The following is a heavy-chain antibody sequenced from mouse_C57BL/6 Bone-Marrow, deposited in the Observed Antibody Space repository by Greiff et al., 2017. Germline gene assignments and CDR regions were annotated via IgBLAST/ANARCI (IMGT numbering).Heavy chain of an antibody. V-gene: IGHV1-55*01. Sequence: QVQLQQLGAELVKPGASVKMFCKASGYIFTSYWITWVNQRPGLGLEWIGDIYPGSGSTNYNEKFKSKATLTVDTSPSTAYMQLSSLTSEDTAVYYCARNYTYAMDYWDQRTSDTVTS. D-gene: IGHD2-1*01. J-gene: IGHJ4*01. CDR2: IYPGSGST. CDR3: ARNYTYAMDY. CDR1: GYIFTSYW.